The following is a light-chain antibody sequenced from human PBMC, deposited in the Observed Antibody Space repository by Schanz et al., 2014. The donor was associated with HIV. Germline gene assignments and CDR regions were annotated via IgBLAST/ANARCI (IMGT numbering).Light chain of an antibody. CDR2: DVS. Sequence: QSALTQPASVSGSPGQSISISCTGTSGDVGSYNYVSWYQQHPGKAPKLMIYDVSNRPSGVPDRFSGSKSGNTASLTISGLQAEDEADYYCAAWDDSLNGPVFGGGTKLTVL. V-gene: IGLV2-14*03. J-gene: IGLJ2*01. CDR1: SGDVGSYNY. CDR3: AAWDDSLNGPV.